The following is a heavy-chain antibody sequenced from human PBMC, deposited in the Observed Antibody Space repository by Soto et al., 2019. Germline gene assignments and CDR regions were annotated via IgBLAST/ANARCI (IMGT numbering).Heavy chain of an antibody. CDR1: GYTFTDNG. J-gene: IGHJ4*02. V-gene: IGHV1-18*01. D-gene: IGHD3-10*01. CDR3: ARSSISGIFYYYY. CDR2: INPNNGNT. Sequence: ASVKVSCKASGYTFTDNGVSWMRQAPGQGLEWMGWINPNNGNTKYAQNFQGRVTMTTDTSTSTAYVELRSLRSDDTAMYYCARSSISGIFYYYYWGQGTLVTVPQ.